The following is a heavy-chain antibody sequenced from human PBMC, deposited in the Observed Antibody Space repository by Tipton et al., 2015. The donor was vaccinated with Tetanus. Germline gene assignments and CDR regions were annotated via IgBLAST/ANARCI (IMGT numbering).Heavy chain of an antibody. CDR1: GLFFKNAW. CDR3: TTAGIVGSGFRVGY. CDR2: IKKKADGGTT. Sequence: SLRLSCATSGLFFKNAWMNWVRQAPGKGLEWVGRIKKKADGGTTDYSARVKGRISISRDDSTDKLFLQMNSLKTEDTDVYYCTTAGIVGSGFRVGYWGRGTLVVVSS. J-gene: IGHJ4*02. V-gene: IGHV3-15*07. D-gene: IGHD1-26*01.